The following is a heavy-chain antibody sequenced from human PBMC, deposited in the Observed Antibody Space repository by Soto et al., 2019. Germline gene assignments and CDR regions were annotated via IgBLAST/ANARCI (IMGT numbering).Heavy chain of an antibody. Sequence: PSETLSLTCAVYGGSFSGYYWSWIRQPPGKGLEWIGEINHSGSTNYNPSLKSRVTISVDTSKNQFSLKLSSVTAADTAVYYCAAERITMLSWGQGTLVTVSS. CDR3: AAERITMLS. CDR1: GGSFSGYY. D-gene: IGHD3-10*02. J-gene: IGHJ5*02. CDR2: INHSGST. V-gene: IGHV4-34*01.